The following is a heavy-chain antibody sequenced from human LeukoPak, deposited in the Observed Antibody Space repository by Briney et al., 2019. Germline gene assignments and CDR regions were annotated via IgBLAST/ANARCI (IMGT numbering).Heavy chain of an antibody. CDR3: ARQEALLRYFDWLPRTFDY. CDR2: IYPGYSDT. V-gene: IGHV5-51*01. D-gene: IGHD3-9*01. Sequence: GESLKISCKGSGYSFTSYWIGWVRQMPGKGLEWMGIIYPGYSDTRYSPSFQGQVTISADKSISTAYLQWSSLKASDTAMYYCARQEALLRYFDWLPRTFDYWGQGTLVTVSS. J-gene: IGHJ4*02. CDR1: GYSFTSYW.